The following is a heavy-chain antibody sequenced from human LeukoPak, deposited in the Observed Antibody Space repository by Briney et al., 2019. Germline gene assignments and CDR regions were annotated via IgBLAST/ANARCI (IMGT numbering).Heavy chain of an antibody. J-gene: IGHJ4*02. CDR3: ARTGSRLNDFDY. D-gene: IGHD3-10*01. CDR2: INHSGST. Sequence: PSETLSLNCAVYGGSFSGYYWSWIRQPPGKGLEWIGEINHSGSTNYNPSLKSRVTISVDTSKNQFSLKLSSVTAADTAVYYCARTGSRLNDFDYWGQGTLVTVSS. V-gene: IGHV4-34*01. CDR1: GGSFSGYY.